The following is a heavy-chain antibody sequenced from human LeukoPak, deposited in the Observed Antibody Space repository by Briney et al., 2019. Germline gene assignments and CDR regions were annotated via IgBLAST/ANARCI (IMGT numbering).Heavy chain of an antibody. CDR1: GRSISRYH. CDR2: IYYSGST. CDR3: ASLVGSGYFYDAFDI. J-gene: IGHJ3*02. D-gene: IGHD3-3*01. Sequence: SETLSLTCSVSGRSISRYHWSWIRQPPGKGLEWIGYIYYSGSTNYNPSLKSRVTISVDTSKNQFSLNLSSVTAADTAVYYCASLVGSGYFYDAFDIWGQGTMVTVSS. V-gene: IGHV4-59*08.